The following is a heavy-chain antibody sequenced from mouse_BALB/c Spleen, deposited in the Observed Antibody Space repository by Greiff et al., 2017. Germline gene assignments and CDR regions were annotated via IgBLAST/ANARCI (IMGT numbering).Heavy chain of an antibody. CDR2: IHYSGST. CDR3: ACGVAY. CDR1: GYSIPRGYS. J-gene: IGHJ3*01. V-gene: IGHV3-1*02. Sequence: LKQSGPDLVKPSQSLSLTCTFTGYSIPRGYSWHWIRQFPGNKLEWMGYIHYSGSTNYNPSLKSRISITRDTSKNQFFLQLNSVTTEDTATYYCACGVAYWGQGTLVTVSA.